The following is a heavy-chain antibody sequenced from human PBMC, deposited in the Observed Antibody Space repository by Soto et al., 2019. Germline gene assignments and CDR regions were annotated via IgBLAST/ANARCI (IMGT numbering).Heavy chain of an antibody. V-gene: IGHV3-72*01. CDR3: TSTTADGCGSNLDY. D-gene: IGHD3-22*01. CDR1: GFTFSDDY. Sequence: PGGSLRLSCAASGFTFSDDYMDWVRQAPGKGLEWVVRIRNKANSYTTEYAASVKHRFTVSRDGSKNSLYLQMNSLETEDTAVYYCTSTTADGCGSNLDYWGQGT. CDR2: IRNKANSYTT. J-gene: IGHJ4*02.